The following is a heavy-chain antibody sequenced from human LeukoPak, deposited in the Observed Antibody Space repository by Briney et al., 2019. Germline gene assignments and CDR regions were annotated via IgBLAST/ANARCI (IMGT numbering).Heavy chain of an antibody. D-gene: IGHD3-22*01. Sequence: SVKVSCKASGGTFSSYAISWVRQAPGQGLEWMGGIIPIFGTANYAQKFQGRVTITADKSTSTAYMELSSLRSEDTAVYYCARDLDSSGYYYDYWGQGTLVTVSS. CDR2: IIPIFGTA. J-gene: IGHJ4*02. CDR1: GGTFSSYA. V-gene: IGHV1-69*06. CDR3: ARDLDSSGYYYDY.